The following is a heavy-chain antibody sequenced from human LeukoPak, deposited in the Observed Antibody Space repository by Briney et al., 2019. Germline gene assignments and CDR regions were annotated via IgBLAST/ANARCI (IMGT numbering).Heavy chain of an antibody. CDR2: IYHSGST. Sequence: SEILSLTCTVSGYSISTGYYWGWIRQPPGKGLEWIGSIYHSGSTYYNPSLKSRITISVDTSKNQFSLKLTSVTAADTAVYYCARVLDYYGSGIYSFDYWGQGTLVTVSS. J-gene: IGHJ4*02. CDR3: ARVLDYYGSGIYSFDY. V-gene: IGHV4-38-2*02. CDR1: GYSISTGYY. D-gene: IGHD3-10*01.